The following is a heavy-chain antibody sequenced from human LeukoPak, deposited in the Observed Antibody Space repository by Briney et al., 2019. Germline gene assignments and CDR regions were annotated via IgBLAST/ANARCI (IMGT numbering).Heavy chain of an antibody. J-gene: IGHJ6*02. V-gene: IGHV4-34*01. CDR1: GGSFSGYY. CDR2: INHSGST. CDR3: ATGFNFGLDV. Sequence: SETLSLTCAVYGGSFSGYYWSWIRQPPGKGLEWIGEINHSGSTNYNPSLKSRVTISVDTSKNQLSLKLSSVTAADTAVYYCATGFNFGLDVWGQGTTVTVSS.